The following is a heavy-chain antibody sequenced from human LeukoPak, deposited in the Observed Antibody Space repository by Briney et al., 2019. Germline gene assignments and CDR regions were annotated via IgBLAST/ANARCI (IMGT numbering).Heavy chain of an antibody. D-gene: IGHD3-22*01. Sequence: PSETLSLTCTVSGGSISSYYWSWIRQPPGKGLEWIGYIYYSGSTNYNPSLKSRVTISVDTSKNQFSLKLSSVTAADTAVYYCARSSGYVIGFDYWGQGTLVTVSS. J-gene: IGHJ4*02. CDR3: ARSSGYVIGFDY. CDR2: IYYSGST. V-gene: IGHV4-59*01. CDR1: GGSISSYY.